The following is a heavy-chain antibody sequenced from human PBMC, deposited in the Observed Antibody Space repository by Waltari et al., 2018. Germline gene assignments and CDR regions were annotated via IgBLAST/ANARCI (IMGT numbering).Heavy chain of an antibody. D-gene: IGHD6-6*01. V-gene: IGHV4-4*02. CDR3: ARLGPYSSASN. J-gene: IGHJ4*02. Sequence: QVQLQESGPGLVKPSGTLFVTCAVSGDSVSSSNWWGWVRQSPGKGLELLGEIHQGVRPNYNPSFTSRLTISADKPDNHFSLTLNSVTAADTAVYFCARLGPYSSASNWGQGTLVTVSS. CDR2: IHQGVRP. CDR1: GDSVSSSNW.